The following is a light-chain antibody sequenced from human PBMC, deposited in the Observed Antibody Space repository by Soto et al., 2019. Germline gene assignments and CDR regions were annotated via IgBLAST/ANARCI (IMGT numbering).Light chain of an antibody. CDR2: EAS. J-gene: IGKJ5*01. Sequence: DIKMSHSPSSLSASIGDRVTITCRASHDISTYLAWYQQKPGKAPKLMIYEASTLQSAVPSRFSGSGSGTEFTLTISGLLPEDFATYHCQQLNTLPFTFGQGTLLEI. V-gene: IGKV1-9*01. CDR3: QQLNTLPFT. CDR1: HDISTY.